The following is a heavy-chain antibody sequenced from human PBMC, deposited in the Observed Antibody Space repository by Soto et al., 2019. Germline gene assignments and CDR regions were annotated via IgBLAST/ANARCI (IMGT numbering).Heavy chain of an antibody. D-gene: IGHD2-15*01. CDR3: AKGGPDGVCSGGRCYFDY. Sequence: EVQLLESGGGLVQPGRSLGLSCAASGFTFDDYAMHWVRRVPGKGLEWVSSISWNSNIIGYADSVKGRFTISRDNAKNSLYLQMNSLRPEDTALYYCAKGGPDGVCSGGRCYFDYWGQGTLVTVSS. J-gene: IGHJ4*02. CDR1: GFTFDDYA. CDR2: ISWNSNII. V-gene: IGHV3-9*01.